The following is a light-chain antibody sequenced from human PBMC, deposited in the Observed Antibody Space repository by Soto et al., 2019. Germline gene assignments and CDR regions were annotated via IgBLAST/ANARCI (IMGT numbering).Light chain of an antibody. CDR3: QQYNKWPLIT. Sequence: EIVLTPSPATLSLSPEARATLSCRASQSVSSYLAWYQQTPGQAPRLLIYDASNRATGIPARFSGSGSGTEFTLTISSLQSEDFALYYCQQYNKWPLITFGQGTRLEIK. CDR2: DAS. V-gene: IGKV3-11*01. J-gene: IGKJ5*01. CDR1: QSVSSY.